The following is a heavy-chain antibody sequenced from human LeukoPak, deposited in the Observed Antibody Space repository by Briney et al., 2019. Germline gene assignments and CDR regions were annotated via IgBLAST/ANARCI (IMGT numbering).Heavy chain of an antibody. V-gene: IGHV3-48*03. Sequence: GGSLRLSCAASGFTFSSYEMNWVRQAPGKGLEWVSYISTSGNTRYYAGSVKGRFTISRDNAKNSLYLQMNSLRVEDTAVYYCARELSGTTSYYFDYWGQGTLVTVSS. CDR3: ARELSGTTSYYFDY. CDR1: GFTFSSYE. CDR2: ISTSGNTR. D-gene: IGHD1-7*01. J-gene: IGHJ4*02.